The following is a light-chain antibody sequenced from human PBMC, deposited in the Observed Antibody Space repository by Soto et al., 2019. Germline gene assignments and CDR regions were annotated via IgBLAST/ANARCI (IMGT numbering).Light chain of an antibody. Sequence: QSVLTQPRSVSGSPGQSVTISCTGTSSDVGGYNYVSWYQQHPGKAPKLMIYDVSKRPSGVPDRFSGSKSGNTASLTISGLQPDDEADYYCCSYAGSYTWVFGGGTKVTVL. CDR2: DVS. V-gene: IGLV2-11*01. CDR1: SSDVGGYNY. CDR3: CSYAGSYTWV. J-gene: IGLJ3*02.